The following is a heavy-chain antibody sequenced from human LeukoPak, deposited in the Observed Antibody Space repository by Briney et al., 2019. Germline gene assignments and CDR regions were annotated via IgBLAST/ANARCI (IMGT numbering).Heavy chain of an antibody. CDR1: GGSISSSSYY. V-gene: IGHV4-39*01. CDR2: IYYSGST. D-gene: IGHD3-10*01. CDR3: ARQSLLWFGGLLDYFDY. Sequence: PSETLSLTCTVSGGSISSSSYYWGWIRQPPGRGLEWIGSIYYSGSTYYNPSLKSRVTISVDTSKNQFSLKLSSVTAADTAVYYCARQSLLWFGGLLDYFDYWGQGTLVTVSS. J-gene: IGHJ4*02.